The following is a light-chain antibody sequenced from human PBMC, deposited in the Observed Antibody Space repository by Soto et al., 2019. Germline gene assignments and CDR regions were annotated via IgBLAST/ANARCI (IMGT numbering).Light chain of an antibody. CDR2: EVS. J-gene: IGLJ1*01. CDR1: SSDVGGYNY. V-gene: IGLV2-14*01. Sequence: QSALTQPASVSGSPGQSITISCTGTSSDVGGYNYVSWYQQHPGKAPKLMIYEVSNRPSGVSNRFSGSKSGNTASLTISGLQAEDEADYYCSSYTSSSTYVLGTGTKLTV. CDR3: SSYTSSSTYV.